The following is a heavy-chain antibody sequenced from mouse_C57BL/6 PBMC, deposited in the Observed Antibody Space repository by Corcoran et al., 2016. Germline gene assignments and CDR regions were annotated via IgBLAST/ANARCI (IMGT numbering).Heavy chain of an antibody. CDR2: IYPSDSET. CDR3: AFYGNYVGWYFDV. J-gene: IGHJ1*03. CDR1: GYTFTSYW. Sequence: QVQLQQPGAELVRPGSSVKLSCKASGYTFTSYWMDWVKQRPGQGLEWIGNIYPSDSETHYNQKFKDKATLTVDKSSSTAYMQLSSLTSEDSAVYYCAFYGNYVGWYFDVWGTGTTVTVSS. V-gene: IGHV1-61*01. D-gene: IGHD2-1*01.